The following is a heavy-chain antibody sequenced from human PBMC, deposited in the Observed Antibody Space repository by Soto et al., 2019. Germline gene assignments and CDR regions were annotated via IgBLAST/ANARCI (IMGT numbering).Heavy chain of an antibody. D-gene: IGHD3-3*01. CDR3: ARDIRHDFWRAYYFDY. J-gene: IGHJ4*02. CDR2: IYYNGST. V-gene: IGHV4-31*03. CDR1: GGSISSGGYY. Sequence: PSETLSLTCTVSGGSISSGGYYWSWIRQHPGKGLEWIGYIYYNGSTYYNPSLKSRVTISVDTSKNQFSLKLSSVTAADTAVYYCARDIRHDFWRAYYFDYWGQGILVTLSS.